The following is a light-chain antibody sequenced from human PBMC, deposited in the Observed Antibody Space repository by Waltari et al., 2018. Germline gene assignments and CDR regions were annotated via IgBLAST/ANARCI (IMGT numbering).Light chain of an antibody. J-gene: IGLJ2*01. CDR2: SLS. CDR3: QSYDTTLSAVV. CDR1: KSNIGADFD. Sequence: QSVLTQPPSVSGAPGQRVTISCSGTKSNIGADFDVHWYQQGPGTASNLLLHSLSNRPSGVSDRFAGCKSGASASLVITGLQAEDEAMYYCQSYDTTLSAVVFGGGTRLTV. V-gene: IGLV1-40*01.